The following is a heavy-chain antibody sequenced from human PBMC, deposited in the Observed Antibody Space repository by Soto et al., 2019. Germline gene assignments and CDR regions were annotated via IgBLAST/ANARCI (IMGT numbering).Heavy chain of an antibody. V-gene: IGHV3-23*01. D-gene: IGHD6-6*01. CDR2: ISGSGGST. J-gene: IGHJ4*02. Sequence: EVQLLESGGGLVQPGGSLRLSCAASGFTFSSYAMSWVRQAPGKGLEWVSAISGSGGSTYYADSVKGRFTISRDNSKNTLYLQMNRLSGEDTAVYYCAKRRTPGPRVLHWGQGTLVTVSS. CDR1: GFTFSSYA. CDR3: AKRRTPGPRVLH.